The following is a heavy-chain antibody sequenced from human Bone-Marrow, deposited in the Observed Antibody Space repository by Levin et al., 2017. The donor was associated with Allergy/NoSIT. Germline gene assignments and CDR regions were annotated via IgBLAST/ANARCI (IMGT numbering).Heavy chain of an antibody. CDR3: ATDEYGYGLSLYGGDY. J-gene: IGHJ4*02. D-gene: IGHD3-16*01. CDR1: GFTFGDYS. Sequence: GESLKISCRGSGFTFGDYSMSWFRQAPGKGLEWVGYIRKKAYGGTTEYAASVEGRFTISRDDSNSVAYLHMDSLKAEDTAVYYCATDEYGYGLSLYGGDYWGQGTLVTVSS. V-gene: IGHV3-49*03. CDR2: IRKKAYGGTT.